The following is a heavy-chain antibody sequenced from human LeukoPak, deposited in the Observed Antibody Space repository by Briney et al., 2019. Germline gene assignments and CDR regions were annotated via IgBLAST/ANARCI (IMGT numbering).Heavy chain of an antibody. D-gene: IGHD3-9*01. CDR3: ARARLGYFDWDI. CDR2: IYYSGST. CDR1: GGSISSSSYY. Sequence: PSETLSLTCTVSGGSISSSSYYWGWIRQPPGKGLEWIGSIYYSGSTYYNPSLKSRVTISVDTSKNQFSLKLSSVTAADTAVYYCARARLGYFDWDIWGQGTMVTVSS. J-gene: IGHJ3*02. V-gene: IGHV4-39*07.